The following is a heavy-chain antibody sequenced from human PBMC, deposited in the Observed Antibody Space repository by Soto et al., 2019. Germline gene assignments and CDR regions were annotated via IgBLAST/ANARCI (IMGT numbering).Heavy chain of an antibody. CDR1: GFTFSSYG. D-gene: IGHD4-4*01. Sequence: GGSLRLSCAASGFTFSSYGMHWVRQAPGKGLEWVAVISYDGSNKYYADSVKGRFTISRDNSKNTLYLQMNSLRAEDTAVYYCAKSRTVKVGAFDIWGQGTIVTVSS. V-gene: IGHV3-30*18. CDR2: ISYDGSNK. J-gene: IGHJ3*02. CDR3: AKSRTVKVGAFDI.